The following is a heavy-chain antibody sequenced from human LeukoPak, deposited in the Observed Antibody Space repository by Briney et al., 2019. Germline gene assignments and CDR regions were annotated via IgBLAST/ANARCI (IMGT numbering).Heavy chain of an antibody. J-gene: IGHJ3*02. V-gene: IGHV3-48*01. D-gene: IGHD3-3*01. Sequence: GESLRLSCAASGFTFSSYSMNWVRQAPGKGLELVSYISSSSSTIYYADSVKGRFTISRDNAKNSLYLQMNSLRAEDTAVYYCARDSTYDLWSGSLAHAFDIWGQGTMFTVSS. CDR2: ISSSSSTI. CDR1: GFTFSSYS. CDR3: ARDSTYDLWSGSLAHAFDI.